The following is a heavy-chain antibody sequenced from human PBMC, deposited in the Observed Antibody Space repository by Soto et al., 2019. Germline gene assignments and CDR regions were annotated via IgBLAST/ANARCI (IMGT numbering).Heavy chain of an antibody. CDR1: GYTFTGYY. V-gene: IGHV1-2*02. CDR2: INPETGGT. D-gene: IGHD2-2*01. J-gene: IGHJ6*02. Sequence: QVQLVQSGADVKTPGASVRVSCKASGYTFTGYYVHWVREAPGQGLEWMGWINPETGGTSYAQKFQGRVTLFTDTSINTAYLELSRLRFDDAAVYFCARERYQVISDGMDVWGQGTTVTVSS. CDR3: ARERYQVISDGMDV.